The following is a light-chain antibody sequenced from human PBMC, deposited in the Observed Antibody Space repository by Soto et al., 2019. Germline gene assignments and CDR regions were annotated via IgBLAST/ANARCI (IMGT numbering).Light chain of an antibody. V-gene: IGKV1-39*01. CDR3: QQSESTSWT. CDR1: QTINSY. CDR2: AAS. Sequence: DIQMTQSQSSLSASVVDRVTITCRASQTINSYLNWYQQKPGKAPKLLIYAASTLQSGVPSRFSGSGSGTDFTLTISSLRPEDFATYYCQQSESTSWTFGQGTKVEVK. J-gene: IGKJ1*01.